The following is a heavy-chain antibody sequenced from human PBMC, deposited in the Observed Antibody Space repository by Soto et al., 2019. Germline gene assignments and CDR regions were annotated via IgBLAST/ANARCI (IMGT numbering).Heavy chain of an antibody. CDR3: ARGDCRGVNCYFRGYYFNS. D-gene: IGHD2-15*01. CDR2: ISYVGSNT. V-gene: IGHV3-30-3*01. CDR1: GFTFSSYV. Sequence: QVQLVESGGGVVQPGRSLRLSCAASGFTFSSYVRHWVRQSPGKGLEWVAVISYVGSNTYYADSVKGRFTISRDNSENTLYLQMNSLRAEDTAVYSCARGDCRGVNCYFRGYYFNSWGQGTLVTVSS. J-gene: IGHJ4*02.